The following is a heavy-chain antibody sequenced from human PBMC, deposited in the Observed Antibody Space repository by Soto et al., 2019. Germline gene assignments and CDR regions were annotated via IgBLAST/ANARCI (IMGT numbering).Heavy chain of an antibody. CDR2: FIPMFGTA. D-gene: IGHD1-7*01. V-gene: IGHV1-69*01. J-gene: IGHJ3*01. CDR1: GGTFSSLG. Sequence: QVQLVQSGAEVKKPGSSLKVSCRASGGTFSSLGISWVRQGPRQGLEWLGGFIPMFGTANYPLKFQGRVTLSANDSTSTAYMELSSLTSEDTAMYFCARDRSCPGNWNYDTFDLWGQGTMVTVSS. CDR3: ARDRSCPGNWNYDTFDL.